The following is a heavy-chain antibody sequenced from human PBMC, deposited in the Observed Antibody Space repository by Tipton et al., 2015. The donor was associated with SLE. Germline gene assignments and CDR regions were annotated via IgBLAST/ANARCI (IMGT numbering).Heavy chain of an antibody. CDR1: GGSISSYY. CDR3: ATSNRYYYDSSGYPYYYYYGMDV. CDR2: IYYSGST. J-gene: IGHJ6*02. V-gene: IGHV4-59*08. Sequence: LSLTCTVSGGSISSYYWSWIRQPPGKGLEWIGYIYYSGSTNYNPSLKSRVTISVDTSKSQFSLKLSSVTAADTAVYYCATSNRYYYDSSGYPYYYYYGMDVWGQGTTVTVSS. D-gene: IGHD3-22*01.